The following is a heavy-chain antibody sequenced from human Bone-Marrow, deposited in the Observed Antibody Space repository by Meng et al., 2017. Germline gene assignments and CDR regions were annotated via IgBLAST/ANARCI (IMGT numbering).Heavy chain of an antibody. V-gene: IGHV3-23*04. CDR2: ISGSGGST. CDR1: GVSFTDA. D-gene: IGHD3-3*01. Sequence: GRVVESGGGSVKPGGSLRLSWVASGVSFTDAWMSWVRQAPGKGLEWVSAISGSGGSTYYADSVKGRFTISRDNSKNTLYLQMNSLRAEDTAVYYCAKDWQRTASGWYGPWGQGTLVTVSS. CDR3: AKDWQRTASGWYGP. J-gene: IGHJ5*02.